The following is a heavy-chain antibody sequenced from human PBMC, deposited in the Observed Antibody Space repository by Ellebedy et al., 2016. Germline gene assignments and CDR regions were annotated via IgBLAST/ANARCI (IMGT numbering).Heavy chain of an antibody. CDR2: ISAYNGNT. CDR3: ARDLLRAGIATSPFDY. D-gene: IGHD5-12*01. J-gene: IGHJ4*02. V-gene: IGHV1-18*04. CDR1: DYTFTNYG. Sequence: ASVKVSCKASDYTFTNYGITWVRQAPGQGLEWMGWISAYNGNTNYAQKLQGRVTMTTDTSTSTAYMELRSLRSDDTAVYYCARDLLRAGIATSPFDYWGQGTLVTVSS.